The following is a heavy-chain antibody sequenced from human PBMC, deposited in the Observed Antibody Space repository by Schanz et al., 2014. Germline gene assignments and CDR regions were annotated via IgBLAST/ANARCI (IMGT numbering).Heavy chain of an antibody. CDR3: ARVENKVILRGTFDF. D-gene: IGHD1-26*01. J-gene: IGHJ4*02. V-gene: IGHV3-66*03. Sequence: EVQLVESGGGLIQPGGSLRLSCAVSGFTVNTNYMSWVRQAPGKGLEWISSMYINSGSTQYADSVKGRFIISRDSSKNTLFLQMNSLRAEDTAVYYCARVENKVILRGTFDFWGQGTLVTVSS. CDR1: GFTVNTNY. CDR2: MYINSGST.